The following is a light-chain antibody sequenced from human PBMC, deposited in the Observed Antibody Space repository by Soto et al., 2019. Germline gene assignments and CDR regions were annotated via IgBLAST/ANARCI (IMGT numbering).Light chain of an antibody. CDR2: DVS. V-gene: IGKV1-5*01. Sequence: IQMTQSPSTLSASVGDRVTITCRASQSISGWLAWYQQKPGKAPNLLIYDVSTLESGVPSRFSGSGSGTEFTLTISSLQPGDFATYYCQQYKNLWTFGQGTKVDIK. J-gene: IGKJ1*01. CDR3: QQYKNLWT. CDR1: QSISGW.